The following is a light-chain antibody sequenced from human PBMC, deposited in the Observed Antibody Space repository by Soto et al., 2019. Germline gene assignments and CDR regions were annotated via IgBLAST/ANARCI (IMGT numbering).Light chain of an antibody. CDR3: XXSNNWPYT. Sequence: EIVMTQSPATLSVSPGERVILSCRASQSVSDNLAWYQHKPGQAPRLLIYGASTRATTIPARFSGSGSGTXXXXXXXXLQSXDFXXXXXXXSNNWPYTFGQGTRLDIK. CDR1: QSVSDN. J-gene: IGKJ2*01. V-gene: IGKV3-15*01. CDR2: GAS.